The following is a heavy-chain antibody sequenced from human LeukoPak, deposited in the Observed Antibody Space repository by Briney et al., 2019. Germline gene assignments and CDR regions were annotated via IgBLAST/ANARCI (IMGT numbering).Heavy chain of an antibody. J-gene: IGHJ6*03. CDR3: ARDGEAMVNYMDV. CDR2: IIPIFGTA. Sequence: SVKVSCKASGGTFSSYAISWVRQAPGQGLEWMGRIIPIFGTANYAQKFKGGVTISTDESTSTAYMELSSLRSEDTAVYYCARDGEAMVNYMDVWGKGTTVTVSS. CDR1: GGTFSSYA. D-gene: IGHD5-18*01. V-gene: IGHV1-69*05.